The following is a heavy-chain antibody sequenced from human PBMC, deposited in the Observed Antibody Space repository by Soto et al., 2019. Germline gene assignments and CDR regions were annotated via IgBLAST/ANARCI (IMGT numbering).Heavy chain of an antibody. Sequence: ASVKVSCKVSGYTLTELSMHWVRQAPGKGLEWMGGFDPEDGETIYAQKFQGRVTMTEDTSTDTAYMELSSLRSEDTAVYYCATSYYGDYSSYWFDPWGQGTQVTVSS. CDR2: FDPEDGET. V-gene: IGHV1-24*01. D-gene: IGHD4-17*01. J-gene: IGHJ5*02. CDR1: GYTLTELS. CDR3: ATSYYGDYSSYWFDP.